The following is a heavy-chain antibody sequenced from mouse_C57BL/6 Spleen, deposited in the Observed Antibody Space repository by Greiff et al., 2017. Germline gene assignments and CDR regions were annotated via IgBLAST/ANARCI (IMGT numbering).Heavy chain of an antibody. V-gene: IGHV5-9-1*02. CDR1: GFTFSSYA. Sequence: EVKLMESGEGLVKPGGSLKLSCAASGFTFSSYAMSWVRQTPEKRLEWVAYISSGGDYIYYADTVKGRCTISRDNARNTLYLQMSSLKSEDTAMYHCTRDYDYDEGAWFAYWGQGTLVTVSA. CDR2: ISSGGDYI. CDR3: TRDYDYDEGAWFAY. J-gene: IGHJ3*01. D-gene: IGHD2-4*01.